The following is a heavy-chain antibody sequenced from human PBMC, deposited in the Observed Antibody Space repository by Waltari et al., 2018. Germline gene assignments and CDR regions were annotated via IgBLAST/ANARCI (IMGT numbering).Heavy chain of an antibody. D-gene: IGHD2-15*01. CDR1: GFTFSRHA. Sequence: EVQLLESGGGLVQPGGSLRLSCAASGFTFSRHAMSWVRQAPGKGLEWVSTITNGDGDTYYADSVKGRFTMSRDNSMNTLYLRMNSLRVEDTAIYYCARNQYWAFDYWGQGTLVTVSS. J-gene: IGHJ4*02. V-gene: IGHV3-23*01. CDR2: ITNGDGDT. CDR3: ARNQYWAFDY.